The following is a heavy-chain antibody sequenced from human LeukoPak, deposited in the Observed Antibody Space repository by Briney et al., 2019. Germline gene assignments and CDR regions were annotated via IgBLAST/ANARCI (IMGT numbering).Heavy chain of an antibody. CDR2: INHSGST. J-gene: IGHJ4*02. Sequence: SSETLSLTCAVYGGSFSGYYWSWIRQPPGKGLEWIGEINHSGSTNYNPSLKSRVTISVDTSKNQFSLKLSSVTAADTAVYYCARVSSAGLDWGQGTLVTVSS. V-gene: IGHV4-34*01. D-gene: IGHD3-10*01. CDR1: GGSFSGYY. CDR3: ARVSSAGLD.